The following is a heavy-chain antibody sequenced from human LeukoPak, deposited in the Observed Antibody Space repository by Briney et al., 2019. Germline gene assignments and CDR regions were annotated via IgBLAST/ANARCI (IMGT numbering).Heavy chain of an antibody. V-gene: IGHV4-4*07. Sequence: SETLSLTCTVSGGSMSGYYWSWIRQSAGKGLEWIGRIYTSGTTNYNPSLESRVTMSVDTSKSHFSLNLSSVTAADTAVYYCARWADKSSSSSRVAFDVWGQGTMVTVSS. D-gene: IGHD6-6*01. CDR1: GGSMSGYY. J-gene: IGHJ3*01. CDR2: IYTSGTT. CDR3: ARWADKSSSSSRVAFDV.